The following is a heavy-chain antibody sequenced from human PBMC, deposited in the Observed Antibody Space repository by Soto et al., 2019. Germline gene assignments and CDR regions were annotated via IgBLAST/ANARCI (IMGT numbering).Heavy chain of an antibody. V-gene: IGHV3-30-3*01. CDR3: ARDLESSYSSGLPFYRMDV. J-gene: IGHJ6*02. CDR1: GFTFSSYA. Sequence: QVQLVESGGGVVQPGRSLRLSCAASGFTFSSYAMHWVRQAPGKGLEWVAVISYDGSNKYYADSVKGRFTISRDNSKNTLYLQMNSLRAEDTAVYYCARDLESSYSSGLPFYRMDVWGQGTTVTVSS. D-gene: IGHD6-19*01. CDR2: ISYDGSNK.